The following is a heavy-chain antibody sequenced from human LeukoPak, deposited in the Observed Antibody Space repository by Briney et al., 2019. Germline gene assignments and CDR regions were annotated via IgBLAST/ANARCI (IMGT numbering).Heavy chain of an antibody. D-gene: IGHD3-3*01. CDR1: GGSISSYY. V-gene: IGHV4-59*01. CDR2: IYYSGST. CDR3: ARVGTYYDFWSGYFPYGMDV. J-gene: IGHJ6*02. Sequence: SETLSLTCTVSGGSISSYYWSWIRQPPGKGLEWIGYIYYSGSTNYNPSLKSRVTISVDTSKNQFSLKLSSVTAADTAVYYCARVGTYYDFWSGYFPYGMDVWGQGTTVTVS.